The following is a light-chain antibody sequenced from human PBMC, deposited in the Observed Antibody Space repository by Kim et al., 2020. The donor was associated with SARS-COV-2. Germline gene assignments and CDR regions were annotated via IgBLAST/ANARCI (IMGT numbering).Light chain of an antibody. J-gene: IGLJ3*02. CDR1: SGHSSYA. CDR3: QTWGTGIGV. Sequence: GAAVKLTCTRSSGHSSYAIAWHQQQPEKGPRYLMKLNSDGSHSKGDGIPDRFSGSSSGAERYLTISSLQSEDEADYYCQTWGTGIGVFGGGTQLTVL. V-gene: IGLV4-69*01. CDR2: LNSDGSH.